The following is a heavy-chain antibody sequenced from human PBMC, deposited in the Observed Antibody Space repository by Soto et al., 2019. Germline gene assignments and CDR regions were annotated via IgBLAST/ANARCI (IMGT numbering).Heavy chain of an antibody. CDR3: ARHTDDILTGNEALDI. CDR2: VYYSGTT. CDR1: DGSINKYD. Sequence: SGTPALTCTVSDGSINKYDWSWIRQSPGKGLEWIGYVYYSGTTNYNPTLKSRITILVDTSENQFSLKLTSVTAADTAVYYCARHTDDILTGNEALDIWGQGTVVTVSS. V-gene: IGHV4-59*08. D-gene: IGHD3-9*01. J-gene: IGHJ3*02.